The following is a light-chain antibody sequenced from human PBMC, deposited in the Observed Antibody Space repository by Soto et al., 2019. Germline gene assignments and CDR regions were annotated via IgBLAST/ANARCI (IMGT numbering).Light chain of an antibody. CDR3: CSSYFPYAGSSTFYV. Sequence: QSVLTQPASVSGSPGQSITISCTGTSSDIGSYNLVSWYQHHPGKAPKLMIYEVTKRPSGVSNRFSGSKSGNTASLTISGLQAEDEADYYCCSSYFPYAGSSTFYVFGTGTKVTVL. CDR2: EVT. CDR1: SSDIGSYNL. J-gene: IGLJ1*01. V-gene: IGLV2-23*02.